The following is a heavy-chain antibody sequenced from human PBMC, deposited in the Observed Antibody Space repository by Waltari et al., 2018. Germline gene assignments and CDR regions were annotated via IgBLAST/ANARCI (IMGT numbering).Heavy chain of an antibody. CDR1: GFLYNDYW. CDR2: IKSDGTNI. J-gene: IGHJ4*02. D-gene: IGHD2-15*01. Sequence: EVQLVESGGGLVQPGGSLRLSCAVSGFLYNDYWMDWVRQAPGQWLVWVSRIKSDGTNIKYADSVRGRFTISRDSAKNTFYLQMNSLRAEDTAVYYCTRNPGYWGQGTLVTVAS. CDR3: TRNPGY. V-gene: IGHV3-74*03.